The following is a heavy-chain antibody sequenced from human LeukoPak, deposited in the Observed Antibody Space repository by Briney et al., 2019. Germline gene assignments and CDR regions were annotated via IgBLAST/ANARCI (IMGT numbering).Heavy chain of an antibody. J-gene: IGHJ5*02. D-gene: IGHD3-10*01. CDR2: MIPIFGTA. CDR1: GGTFSSYA. CDR3: AREDRVKKLWFGELYRFDP. Sequence: GSSVKVSCKASGGTFSSYAISWVRQAPGQGLEWMGGMIPIFGTANYAQKFQGRVTITTDESTSTAYMELSSLRSEDTAVYYCAREDRVKKLWFGELYRFDPWGQGTLVTVSS. V-gene: IGHV1-69*05.